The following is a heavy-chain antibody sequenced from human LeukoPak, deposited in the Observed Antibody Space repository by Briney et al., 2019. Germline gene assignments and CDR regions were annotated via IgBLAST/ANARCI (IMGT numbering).Heavy chain of an antibody. V-gene: IGHV4-34*01. CDR1: GGSFRGYY. D-gene: IGHD2-15*01. J-gene: IGHJ6*02. CDR2: INHSGST. Sequence: SETLPLTCAVYGGSFRGYYWSWIRQPPGKGLEWIGEINHSGSTNYNPSLKSRVTISVDTSKNQFSLKLSSVTAADTAVYYCARGDGVVVAAHNYYYYGMDVWGQGTTVTVSS. CDR3: ARGDGVVVAAHNYYYYGMDV.